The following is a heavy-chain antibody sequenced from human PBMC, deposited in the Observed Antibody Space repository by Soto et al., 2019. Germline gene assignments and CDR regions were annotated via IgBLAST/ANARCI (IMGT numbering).Heavy chain of an antibody. Sequence: PGGSLILSCAASGFTFGSYAMIWVRQAPGKGLGWVSTISSSGDSTYYADSVKGRFTVSRDNSMNTLYMQMNILRAEDTAVYYCVRSYSGTYGCFDPWGQGTLVTVSS. J-gene: IGHJ5*02. CDR1: GFTFGSYA. D-gene: IGHD1-26*01. CDR3: VRSYSGTYGCFDP. V-gene: IGHV3-23*01. CDR2: ISSSGDST.